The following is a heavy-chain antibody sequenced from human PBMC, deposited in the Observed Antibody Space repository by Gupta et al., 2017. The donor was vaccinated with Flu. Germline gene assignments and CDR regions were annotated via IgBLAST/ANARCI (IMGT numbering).Heavy chain of an antibody. D-gene: IGHD6-13*01. CDR3: ARDPSRYTSSLHYFDS. J-gene: IGHJ4*02. V-gene: IGHV4-4*07. CDR1: GGPINSHY. CDR2: IYPSGTA. Sequence: QVQLQASGPGLVKPSETLSLPCTVPGGPINSHYSSSIRPSAGKRLEGIRRIYPSGTANDNPSLKSRVTISVDTSKNQFSLKLSSVTAADTAVYYCARDPSRYTSSLHYFDSWGQGALVTVSS.